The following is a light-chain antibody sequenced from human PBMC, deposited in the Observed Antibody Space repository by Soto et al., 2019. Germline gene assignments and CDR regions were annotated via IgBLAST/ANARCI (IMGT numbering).Light chain of an antibody. CDR2: DVS. Sequence: QSALTQPRSVSGSPGQSVTISCTGSSSDVGAYDYVSWYQQYPDTAPRLMIYDVSKRPSGVPDRFSGSKSGNTASLTISGLQAEDEADYYCCSYAGNSVYVFGTGTKVTVL. CDR1: SSDVGAYDY. CDR3: CSYAGNSVYV. J-gene: IGLJ1*01. V-gene: IGLV2-11*01.